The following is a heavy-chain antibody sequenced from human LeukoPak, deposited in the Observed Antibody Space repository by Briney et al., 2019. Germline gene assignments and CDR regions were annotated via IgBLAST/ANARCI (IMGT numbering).Heavy chain of an antibody. J-gene: IGHJ4*02. D-gene: IGHD3-9*01. V-gene: IGHV3-48*02. CDR2: INHNAEMI. Sequence: GGSLRLSCEASGLPFSSYVMSWVRQAPGKGLEWIAYINHNAEMIFYPDFVKGRFTISRDNAKSSLYLQMNALRDEDTAIYYCARDHDWAFDLWGQGTLVTVSS. CDR3: ARDHDWAFDL. CDR1: GLPFSSYV.